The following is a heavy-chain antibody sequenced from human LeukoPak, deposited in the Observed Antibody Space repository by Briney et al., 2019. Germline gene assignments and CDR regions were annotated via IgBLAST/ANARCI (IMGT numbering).Heavy chain of an antibody. CDR1: GGTFTSYY. CDR2: INPSGGST. D-gene: IGHD2-2*01. V-gene: IGHV1-46*01. J-gene: IGHJ4*02. Sequence: ASVKVSCKASGGTFTSYYMHWVRQAPGQGLEWMGIINPSGGSTSYAQKFQGRVTMTRDTSTSTVYMELSSLRSEDTAVYYCARGYCSSTSCYAFDYWGQGTLVTVSS. CDR3: ARGYCSSTSCYAFDY.